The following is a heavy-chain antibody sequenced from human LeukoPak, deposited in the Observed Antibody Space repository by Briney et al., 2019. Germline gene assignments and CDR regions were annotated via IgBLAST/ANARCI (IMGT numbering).Heavy chain of an antibody. V-gene: IGHV4-39*01. CDR2: IYYSGST. CDR3: AKHYMGSSYNHGLDC. D-gene: IGHD3-10*01. J-gene: IGHJ4*02. Sequence: SETLSLTCTVSGGSISSSSYYWGWIRQPPGKGLEWIGSIYYSGSTYSNPSLQSRVTISVDTSKSQFSLKLSSVTAADTALYYCAKHYMGSSYNHGLDCWGQGTLVTVSS. CDR1: GGSISSSSYY.